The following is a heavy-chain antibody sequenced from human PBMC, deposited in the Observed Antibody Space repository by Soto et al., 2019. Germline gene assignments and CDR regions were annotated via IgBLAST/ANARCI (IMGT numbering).Heavy chain of an antibody. CDR3: AREVVVVVAATHYYYGMDV. J-gene: IGHJ6*02. CDR1: GGSISSGGYS. V-gene: IGHV4-30-2*01. D-gene: IGHD2-15*01. CDR2: IYHSGST. Sequence: QLQLQESGSGLVKPSQTLSLTCAVSGGSISSGGYSWSWIRQPPGKGLEWIGYIYHSGSTHYNPSLKSRVTISVDRSKNQFSLKLSSVTAADTAVYYCAREVVVVVAATHYYYGMDVWGQGTTVTVSS.